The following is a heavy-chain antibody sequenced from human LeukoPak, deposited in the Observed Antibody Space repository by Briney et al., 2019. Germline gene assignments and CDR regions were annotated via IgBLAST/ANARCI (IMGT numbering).Heavy chain of an antibody. Sequence: ASVKVSRKASGNTFTGYYTHWVRQAPGQGLEWMGWINPNSGGTNYAQNFQGRVTMTRDTSITTAYMELSRLRSDDTAMYYCAGGPVAGDVSFDYWDQGTLVTVSS. D-gene: IGHD6-19*01. V-gene: IGHV1-2*02. CDR2: INPNSGGT. CDR3: AGGPVAGDVSFDY. J-gene: IGHJ4*02. CDR1: GNTFTGYY.